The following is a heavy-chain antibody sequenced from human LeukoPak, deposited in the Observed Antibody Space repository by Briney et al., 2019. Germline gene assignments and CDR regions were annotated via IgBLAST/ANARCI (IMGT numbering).Heavy chain of an antibody. CDR2: ISYDASDK. J-gene: IGHJ3*02. D-gene: IGHD3-10*01. Sequence: GGSLRLSCAASGFTFSSYTMHWVRQAPGKGLEWVAVISYDASDKYYADSVKGRFTISRDNSKHTLYLQVISLRADDTALYYCARPYSGFFAAFDIWGQGTMVTVSS. CDR3: ARPYSGFFAAFDI. CDR1: GFTFSSYT. V-gene: IGHV3-30-3*01.